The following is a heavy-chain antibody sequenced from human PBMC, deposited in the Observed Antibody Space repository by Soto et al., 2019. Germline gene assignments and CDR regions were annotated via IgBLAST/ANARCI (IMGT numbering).Heavy chain of an antibody. V-gene: IGHV5-51*01. Sequence: GESLKISCKGSGYSFTSYWIGWVRQMPGKGLEWMGIIYPGDSDTRYSPSFQGQVTISADKSISTAYLQWSSLKASDTAMYYCARSNCGGACSKRYYYYGMDVWGQGTTVTVSS. CDR2: IYPGDSDT. J-gene: IGHJ6*02. CDR3: ARSNCGGACSKRYYYYGMDV. D-gene: IGHD2-21*02. CDR1: GYSFTSYW.